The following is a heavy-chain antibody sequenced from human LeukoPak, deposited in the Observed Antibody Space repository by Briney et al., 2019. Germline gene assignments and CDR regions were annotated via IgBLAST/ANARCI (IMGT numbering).Heavy chain of an antibody. CDR1: GGSFSGYY. J-gene: IGHJ3*02. D-gene: IGHD3-10*01. Sequence: PSGTLCLTCAVYGGSFSGYYWSWIRQPPGKGLEWISEIYHSGSTNYNPSLKSRVTISVDTSKNQFSLKLSSVTAADTAVYYCARGQMWFRGWLKAFDIWGQGTVVTVSS. CDR3: ARGQMWFRGWLKAFDI. CDR2: IYHSGST. V-gene: IGHV4-34*01.